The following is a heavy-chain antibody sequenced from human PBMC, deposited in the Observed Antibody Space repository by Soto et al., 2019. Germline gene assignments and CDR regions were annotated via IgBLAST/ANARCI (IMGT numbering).Heavy chain of an antibody. CDR2: IYYSGST. Sequence: SETLSLTCTVSRGSISSYYWSWIRPPPGKGLEWIGYIYYSGSTNYNPSLKSRVTISVDTSKNQFSLKLSSVTAADTAVYYCARATASIPLSFGVVIMENWFDPWGQGTWSPSPQ. D-gene: IGHD3-3*01. V-gene: IGHV4-59*01. CDR1: RGSISSYY. CDR3: ARATASIPLSFGVVIMENWFDP. J-gene: IGHJ5*02.